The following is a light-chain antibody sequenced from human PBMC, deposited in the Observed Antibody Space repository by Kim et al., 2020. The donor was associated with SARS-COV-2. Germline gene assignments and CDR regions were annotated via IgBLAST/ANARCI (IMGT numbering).Light chain of an antibody. Sequence: SYELTQPPSVSVSPGQTASITCSGDKLGDKYACWYQQKPGQSPVLVIYQDNKRPSGIPERFSGSNSGNTATLTISGTQAMDEADYYCQAWDSSTSGVFGGGTQLTVL. J-gene: IGLJ2*01. V-gene: IGLV3-1*01. CDR1: KLGDKY. CDR2: QDN. CDR3: QAWDSSTSGV.